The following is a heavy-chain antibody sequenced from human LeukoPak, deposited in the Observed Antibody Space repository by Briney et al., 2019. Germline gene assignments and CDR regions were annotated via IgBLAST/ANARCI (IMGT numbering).Heavy chain of an antibody. Sequence: PGGSLRLSCAASGFTFDDYAMHWDRQAPGKGLEWVSGISWNSGSIGYADSVKGRFTISRDNAKNSLYLQMNSLRAEDTALYYCAKARVGAFDIWGQGTMVTVSS. CDR3: AKARVGAFDI. J-gene: IGHJ3*02. CDR1: GFTFDDYA. CDR2: ISWNSGSI. D-gene: IGHD3-16*01. V-gene: IGHV3-9*01.